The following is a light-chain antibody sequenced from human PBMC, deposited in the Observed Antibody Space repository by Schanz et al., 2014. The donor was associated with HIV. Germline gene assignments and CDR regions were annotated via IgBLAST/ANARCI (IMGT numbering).Light chain of an antibody. J-gene: IGKJ2*01. CDR3: QQANSFPYT. CDR1: QSISSW. Sequence: DIQMTQSPSTLSASVGDRVTITCRASQSISSWLAWYQQTPGKAPNLLIYAASSLQSGVPSRFSGSGSGTEFTLTISSLQPEDFTTYYCQQANSFPYTFGQGTKLEIK. CDR2: AAS. V-gene: IGKV1-12*01.